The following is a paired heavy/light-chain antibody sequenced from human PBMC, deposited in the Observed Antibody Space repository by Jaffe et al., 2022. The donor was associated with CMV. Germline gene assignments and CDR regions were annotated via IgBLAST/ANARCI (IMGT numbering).Heavy chain of an antibody. J-gene: IGHJ4*02. Sequence: QVQLVESGGGVVQPGRSLRLSCAASGFTFSSYGMHWVRQAPGKGLEWVAVISYDGSNKYYADSVKGRFTISRDNSKNTLYLQMNSLRAEDTAVYYCAKSITIFGVALWRGFDYWGQGTLVTVSS. CDR2: ISYDGSNK. V-gene: IGHV3-30*18. D-gene: IGHD3-3*01. CDR3: AKSITIFGVALWRGFDY. CDR1: GFTFSSYG.
Light chain of an antibody. Sequence: QTVVTQEPSLTVSPGGTVTLTCASSTGAVTSGYYPNWFQQKPGQAPRALIYSTSNKHSWTPARFSGSLLGGKAALTLSGVQPEDEAEYYCLLYYGGAWVFGGGTKLTVL. CDR2: STS. V-gene: IGLV7-43*01. J-gene: IGLJ3*02. CDR3: LLYYGGAWV. CDR1: TGAVTSGYY.